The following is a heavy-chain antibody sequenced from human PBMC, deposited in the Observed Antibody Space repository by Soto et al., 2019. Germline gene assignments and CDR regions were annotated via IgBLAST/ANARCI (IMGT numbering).Heavy chain of an antibody. Sequence: PSETLSLTCAVYGGSFSGYYWSWIRQPPGKGLEWIGEINHSGSTNYNPSLKSRVTISVDTSKNQFSLKLSSVTAADTAVYYCARARSSSGWYPYYFDYWGQGTLVTVSS. D-gene: IGHD6-19*01. CDR3: ARARSSSGWYPYYFDY. J-gene: IGHJ4*02. CDR1: GGSFSGYY. CDR2: INHSGST. V-gene: IGHV4-34*01.